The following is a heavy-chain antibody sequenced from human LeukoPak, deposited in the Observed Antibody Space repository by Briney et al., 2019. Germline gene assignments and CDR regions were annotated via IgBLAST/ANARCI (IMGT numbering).Heavy chain of an antibody. Sequence: SETLSLTCTVSGGSISSGSYYWSWIRQPAGKGLEWIGRIYTSGSTNYNPSLKSRVTISVDTSKNQFSLKLSSVTSAAPAVDYWAREAYCSGGRSPSTPSCGQRTPVTASS. CDR1: GGSISSGSYY. V-gene: IGHV4-61*02. J-gene: IGHJ5*02. CDR2: IYTSGST. D-gene: IGHD2-15*01. CDR3: AREAYCSGGRSPSTPS.